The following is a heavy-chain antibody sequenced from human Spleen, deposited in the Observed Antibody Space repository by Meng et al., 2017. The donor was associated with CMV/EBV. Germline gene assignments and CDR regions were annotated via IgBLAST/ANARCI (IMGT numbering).Heavy chain of an antibody. CDR1: GFAFSSYA. CDR3: ARTGVVITFYWYFDL. CDR2: ISSNGGST. V-gene: IGHV3-64*02. J-gene: IGHJ2*01. Sequence: SGFAFSSYAMHWVRQAPGKGLEYVSAISSNGGSTYYADSVKGRFTISRDNSKNTLYLQMGSLRAEDMAVYYCARTGVVITFYWYFDLWGRGTLVTVSS. D-gene: IGHD3-22*01.